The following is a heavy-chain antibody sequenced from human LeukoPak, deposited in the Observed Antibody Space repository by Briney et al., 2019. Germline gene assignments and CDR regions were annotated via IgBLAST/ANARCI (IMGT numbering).Heavy chain of an antibody. J-gene: IGHJ4*02. CDR3: ARTCCSGGSCHFDY. D-gene: IGHD2-15*01. CDR2: IYYSGNT. CDR1: GGFISSYY. V-gene: IGHV4-59*08. Sequence: SETLSLTCTVSGGFISSYYWSWIRQPPGKGLEWIGYIYYSGNTDSNPSLKSRVTISVDTSKNQFSLKLSSVTAADTAVYYCARTCCSGGSCHFDYWGQGTLVTVSS.